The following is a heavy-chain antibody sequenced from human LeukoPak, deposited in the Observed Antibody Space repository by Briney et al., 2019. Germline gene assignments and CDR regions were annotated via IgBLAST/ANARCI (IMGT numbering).Heavy chain of an antibody. CDR1: GGSISSYY. V-gene: IGHV4-59*12. CDR3: AREILYDSTGYYL. Sequence: KASETLSLTCTVSGGSISSYYWSWVRQPPGKGLEWIGEIYHSGSTNYNPSLKSRVTISVDKSKNQFSLKLSSVTAADTAVYYCAREILYDSTGYYLWGQGTVVTVSS. D-gene: IGHD3-22*01. CDR2: IYHSGST. J-gene: IGHJ4*02.